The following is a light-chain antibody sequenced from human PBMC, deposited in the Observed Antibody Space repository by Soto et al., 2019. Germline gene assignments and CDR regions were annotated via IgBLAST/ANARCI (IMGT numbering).Light chain of an antibody. V-gene: IGKV3-15*01. J-gene: IGKJ2*01. Sequence: ELVMTQSPATLSVSPGERATLSCRASQSVGSYLSCYQQKPGQAPRLLIHGASTRATAFPARFSGSGSGTEFILTISRLQSEDFALYYCQQYNIWPYTFGQGTKLEIK. CDR2: GAS. CDR1: QSVGSY. CDR3: QQYNIWPYT.